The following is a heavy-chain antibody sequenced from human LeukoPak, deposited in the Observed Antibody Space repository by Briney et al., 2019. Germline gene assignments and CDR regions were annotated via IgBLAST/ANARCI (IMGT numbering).Heavy chain of an antibody. CDR2: IYYSGST. CDR3: ARTVGDYGSSGYYLVDY. J-gene: IGHJ4*02. V-gene: IGHV4-59*08. D-gene: IGHD3-22*01. Sequence: PSETLSLTCTVSGGSISSHYWSWIRQPPGKGLEWIGYIYYSGSTNYNPSLKSRVTISVDTSKNQFSLKLSSVTAADTAVYYCARTVGDYGSSGYYLVDYWGQGTLVTVSS. CDR1: GGSISSHY.